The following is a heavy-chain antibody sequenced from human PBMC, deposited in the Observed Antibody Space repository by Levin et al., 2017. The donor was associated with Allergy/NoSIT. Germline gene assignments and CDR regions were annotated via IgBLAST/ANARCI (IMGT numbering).Heavy chain of an antibody. D-gene: IGHD2-15*01. J-gene: IGHJ4*02. Sequence: GESLKISCAASGFTLSDFVMSWVRQAPGKGLYWVSSVSGSGYTTYYADSVKGRFTISRDNSRNTVHLQLNSLTAEDTALYFCAKHGGSRYCSGGACYRAPVEYWGQGALVTVSS. V-gene: IGHV3-23*01. CDR1: GFTLSDFV. CDR2: VSGSGYTT. CDR3: AKHGGSRYCSGGACYRAPVEY.